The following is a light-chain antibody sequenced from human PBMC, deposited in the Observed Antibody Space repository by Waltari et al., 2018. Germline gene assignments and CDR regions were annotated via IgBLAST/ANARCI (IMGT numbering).Light chain of an antibody. V-gene: IGLV2-8*01. CDR1: SRHVRGYKH. J-gene: IGLJ1*01. Sequence: QSALTQPPSASGSPGQSVTISCPGTSRHVRGYKHVSWYQQHPAKVPKLMIYEVSKRPSGVPDRFSGSKSGNTASLTVSGLQAEDEADYYCSSYAGSIYVFGTGTKVTVL. CDR2: EVS. CDR3: SSYAGSIYV.